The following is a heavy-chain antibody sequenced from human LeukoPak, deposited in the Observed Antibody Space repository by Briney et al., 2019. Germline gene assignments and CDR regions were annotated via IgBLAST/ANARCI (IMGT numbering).Heavy chain of an antibody. D-gene: IGHD5-18*01. Sequence: GGSLRLSCAASGFTFSSYAMSWVRQAPGKGLEWVSAISGSGGSTYYADSVKGRFTISRYNSKNTLYLQMNSLRAEDTAVYYCAKVKGYSYYLDYWGQGTLVTVSS. V-gene: IGHV3-23*01. J-gene: IGHJ4*02. CDR1: GFTFSSYA. CDR2: ISGSGGST. CDR3: AKVKGYSYYLDY.